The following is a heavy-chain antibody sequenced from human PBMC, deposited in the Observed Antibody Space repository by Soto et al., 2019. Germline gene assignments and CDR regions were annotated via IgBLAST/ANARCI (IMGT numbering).Heavy chain of an antibody. V-gene: IGHV1-69*01. Sequence: QVQLVQSGAEVKKPGSSVKVSCKASGGTFSSYAISWVRQAPGQGLEWMGGIIPIFGTANYAQKFQGRVTITADESTSKDYMELRSLRSEDTAVYYCARERLDIVVVPAAGPHSYYGMDVWGQVTTVTVSS. CDR1: GGTFSSYA. D-gene: IGHD2-2*03. CDR3: ARERLDIVVVPAAGPHSYYGMDV. J-gene: IGHJ6*02. CDR2: IIPIFGTA.